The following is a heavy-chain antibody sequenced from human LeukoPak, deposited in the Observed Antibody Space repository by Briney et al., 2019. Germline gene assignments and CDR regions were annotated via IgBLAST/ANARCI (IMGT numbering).Heavy chain of an antibody. CDR3: VRDNRSYNFDY. J-gene: IGHJ4*02. Sequence: QPGGSLRLSCAASGFTFSRYLMHWVRQAPGKGLVWVSCIKGDGSSTSIADSAKGRFTISRDNANNTVYLQMNSLRAEDTAVYYCVRDNRSYNFDYWGQGTLVTVSS. V-gene: IGHV3-74*01. CDR1: GFTFSRYL. CDR2: IKGDGSST. D-gene: IGHD1-26*01.